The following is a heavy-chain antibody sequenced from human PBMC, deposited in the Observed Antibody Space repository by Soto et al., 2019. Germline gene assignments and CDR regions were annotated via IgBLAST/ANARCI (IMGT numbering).Heavy chain of an antibody. J-gene: IGHJ3*02. CDR1: GFTFSSYS. D-gene: IGHD3-22*01. CDR2: ISSSSSYI. V-gene: IGHV3-21*01. CDR3: THYDSSGRGGDAFDI. Sequence: GGSLRLSCAASGFTFSSYSMNWVRQAPGKGLEWVSSISSSSSYIYYADSVKGRFTISRDNAKNSLYLQMNSLRAEDTAVYYCTHYDSSGRGGDAFDIWGQGTMVTVSS.